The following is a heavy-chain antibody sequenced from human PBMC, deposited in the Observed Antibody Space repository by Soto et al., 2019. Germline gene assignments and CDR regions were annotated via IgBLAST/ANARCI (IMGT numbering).Heavy chain of an antibody. D-gene: IGHD2-8*01. J-gene: IGHJ6*02. Sequence: ASVKVSCKAFGYTFTNYAIHWVRRAPGQRLEWLGTVNVGNGDTGYSQHFQDRVTLTRDTSATTVYMQLSSLTSDDTAVYYCARDPYHVLMVNAPNLYGMDVWGQGTTVTVS. CDR1: GYTFTNYA. CDR2: VNVGNGDT. V-gene: IGHV1-3*01. CDR3: ARDPYHVLMVNAPNLYGMDV.